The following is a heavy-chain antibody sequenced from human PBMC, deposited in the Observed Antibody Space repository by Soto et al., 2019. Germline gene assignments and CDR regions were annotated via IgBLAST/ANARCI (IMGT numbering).Heavy chain of an antibody. CDR2: IYPGDSDT. J-gene: IGHJ6*02. D-gene: IGHD6-6*01. V-gene: IGHV5-51*01. Sequence: GESLKISCKGSGYSFTSYWIGCVRQMPWKGLEWMVIIYPGDSDTRYSPSFQGQVTISADMSISTAYLQWSSLKASDTAMYYCARLGGSIAARPSGIDGGGQGTTVTVSS. CDR3: ARLGGSIAARPSGIDG. CDR1: GYSFTSYW.